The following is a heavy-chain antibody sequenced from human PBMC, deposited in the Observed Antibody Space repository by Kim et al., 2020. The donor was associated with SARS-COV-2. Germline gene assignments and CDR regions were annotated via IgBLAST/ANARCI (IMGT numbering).Heavy chain of an antibody. V-gene: IGHV4-61*01. D-gene: IGHD3-9*01. CDR2: IYYSGST. Sequence: SETLSLTCTVSGGSVSSGSYYWSWIRQPPGKGLEWIGYIYYSGSTNYNPSLKSRVTISVDTSKNQFSLKLSSVTAADTAVYYCARELTGYYNILYFDYWGQGTLVTVSS. CDR1: GGSVSSGSYY. CDR3: ARELTGYYNILYFDY. J-gene: IGHJ4*02.